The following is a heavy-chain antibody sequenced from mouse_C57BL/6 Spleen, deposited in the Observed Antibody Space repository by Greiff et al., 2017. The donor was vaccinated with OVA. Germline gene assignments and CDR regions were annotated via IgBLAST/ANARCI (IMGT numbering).Heavy chain of an antibody. CDR3: ARSAGYYGSREEYFDV. CDR2: INPSSGYT. CDR1: GYTFTSYT. Sequence: QVQLKQSGAELARPGASVKMSCKASGYTFTSYTMHWVKQRPGQGLEWIGYINPSSGYTKYNQKFKDKATLTADKSSSTAYMQLSSLTSEDSAVYYCARSAGYYGSREEYFDVWGTGTTVTVSS. J-gene: IGHJ1*03. V-gene: IGHV1-4*01. D-gene: IGHD1-1*01.